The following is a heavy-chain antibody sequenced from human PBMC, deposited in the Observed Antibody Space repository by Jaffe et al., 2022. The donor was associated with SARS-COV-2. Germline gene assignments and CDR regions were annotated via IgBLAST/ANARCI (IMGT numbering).Heavy chain of an antibody. D-gene: IGHD1-26*01. CDR1: GFTFSSYG. V-gene: IGHV3-33*01. CDR2: IWYDGSNK. Sequence: QVQLVESGGGVVQPGRSLRLSCAASGFTFSSYGMHWVRQAPGKGLEWVAVIWYDGSNKYYADSVKGRFTISRDNSKNTLYLQMNSLRAEDTAVYYCARDLGSGSHPGDYWGQGTLVTVSS. J-gene: IGHJ4*02. CDR3: ARDLGSGSHPGDY.